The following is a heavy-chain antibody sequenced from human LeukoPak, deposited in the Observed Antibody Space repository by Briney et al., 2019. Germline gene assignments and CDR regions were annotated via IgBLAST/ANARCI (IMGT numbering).Heavy chain of an antibody. CDR3: ATDYDSRSFSPCC. CDR2: MWYDGSTE. D-gene: IGHD3-22*01. J-gene: IGHJ4*02. CDR1: GFTASCCG. V-gene: IGHV3-33*01. Sequence: GRSPRLSCAASGFTASCCGMHWVRQAPGKGLEWVAVMWYDGSTEYYADSVKGRFTISRDNSKNTLYLQMNNLRAEDTAVYYCATDYDSRSFSPCCGGQGTLVTVSS.